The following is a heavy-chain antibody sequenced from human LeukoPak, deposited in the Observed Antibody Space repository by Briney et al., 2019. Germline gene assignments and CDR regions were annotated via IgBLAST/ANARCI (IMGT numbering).Heavy chain of an antibody. CDR2: ISSSSSYI. J-gene: IGHJ4*02. V-gene: IGHV3-21*01. CDR3: AREERDGYNPFDY. Sequence: GGSLRLSCAASGFTFSTSWMSWVRQAPGKGLEWVSSISSSSSYIYYADSVKGRFTISRDNAKNSLYLQMNSLRAEDTAVYYCAREERDGYNPFDYWGQGTLVTVSS. CDR1: GFTFSTSW. D-gene: IGHD5-24*01.